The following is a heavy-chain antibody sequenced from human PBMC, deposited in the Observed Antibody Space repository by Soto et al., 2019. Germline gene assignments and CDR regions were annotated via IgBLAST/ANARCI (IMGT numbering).Heavy chain of an antibody. CDR2: ISSSSSYI. CDR1: GFTFSSYS. D-gene: IGHD1-1*01. V-gene: IGHV3-21*01. Sequence: GGSLRLSCAASGFTFSSYSMNWVRQAPGKGLEWVSSISSSSSYIYYADSVKGRFTISRDNAKNSLYLQMNSLRAEDTAVYYCARLMGNQRAFDIWGQGTMVTVSS. CDR3: ARLMGNQRAFDI. J-gene: IGHJ3*02.